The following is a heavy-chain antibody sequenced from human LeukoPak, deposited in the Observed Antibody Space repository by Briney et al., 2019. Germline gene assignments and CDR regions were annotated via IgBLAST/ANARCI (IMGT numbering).Heavy chain of an antibody. J-gene: IGHJ6*03. D-gene: IGHD3-10*01. CDR2: IYYSGST. V-gene: IGHV4-39*07. Sequence: PSETLSLTCTVSGGSISSSIYYWGWIRQPPGKGLEWIGSIYYSGSTNYNPSLKSRVTMSVDTSKNQFSLKLSSVTAADTAVYYCAREGQYGSGSYYNPRYYYYYMDVWGKGTTVTISS. CDR3: AREGQYGSGSYYNPRYYYYYMDV. CDR1: GGSISSSIYY.